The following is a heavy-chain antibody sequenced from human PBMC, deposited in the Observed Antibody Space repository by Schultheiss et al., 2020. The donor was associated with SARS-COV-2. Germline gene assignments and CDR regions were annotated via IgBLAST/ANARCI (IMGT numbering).Heavy chain of an antibody. Sequence: ASVKVSCKASGYTFTGYYMHWVRQAPGQGLEWMGWINPNSGGTIYAQKFQGRVTMTTDTSTSTAYMELRSLRSEDTAVYYCARDQGSSPFEWDYYYYGMDVWGQGTTVTVSS. CDR3: ARDQGSSPFEWDYYYYGMDV. CDR2: INPNSGGT. J-gene: IGHJ6*02. D-gene: IGHD6-6*01. V-gene: IGHV1-2*02. CDR1: GYTFTGYY.